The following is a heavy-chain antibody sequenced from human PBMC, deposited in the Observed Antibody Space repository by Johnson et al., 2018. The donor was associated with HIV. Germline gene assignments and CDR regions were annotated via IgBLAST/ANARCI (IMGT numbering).Heavy chain of an antibody. CDR3: ARGCGGDCAHQEAFDI. CDR2: IYSGGNT. CDR1: GFTVSRNY. Sequence: VQLVESGGGLIQPGGSLRLSCAASGFTVSRNYMNWVRQAPGKGLEWVSLIYSGGNTYYADSVRGRFTISRDNYKNTLYLQMNNLRAEDTAVYFCARGCGGDCAHQEAFDIWGQGTMVTVSS. V-gene: IGHV3-53*01. D-gene: IGHD2-21*02. J-gene: IGHJ3*02.